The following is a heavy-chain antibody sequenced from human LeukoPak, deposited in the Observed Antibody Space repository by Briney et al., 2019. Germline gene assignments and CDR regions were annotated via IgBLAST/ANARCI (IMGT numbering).Heavy chain of an antibody. Sequence: GGSLRLSCAASGFIFTDYGMHWVRQAPGKGLEWLTFIRYDGSDKYYADSVKGRFTISRDNAKNSLYVQMNSLRAEDTAVYYCARVTDFDAFDIWGQGTMVTVSS. CDR1: GFIFTDYG. D-gene: IGHD3-16*01. J-gene: IGHJ3*02. CDR3: ARVTDFDAFDI. V-gene: IGHV3-30*02. CDR2: IRYDGSDK.